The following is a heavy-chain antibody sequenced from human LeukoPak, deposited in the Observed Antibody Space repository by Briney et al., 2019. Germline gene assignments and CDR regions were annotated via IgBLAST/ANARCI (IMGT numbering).Heavy chain of an antibody. CDR3: AREGSDISLDV. Sequence: PSETLSLTCSVSGGSISSYYWSWIRQPPGKGLEWIGYIYYSGSTNYNPSLKSRVTISVDTSKNQFSLRLNSVTAADTAVYYCAREGSDISLDVWGQGTMVTVSS. D-gene: IGHD3-3*02. J-gene: IGHJ3*01. V-gene: IGHV4-59*01. CDR2: IYYSGST. CDR1: GGSISSYY.